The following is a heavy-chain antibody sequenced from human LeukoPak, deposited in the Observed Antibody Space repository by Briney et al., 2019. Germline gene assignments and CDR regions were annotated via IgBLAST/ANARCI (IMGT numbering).Heavy chain of an antibody. Sequence: GGSLRRSCAASGFTFSSYRMNWVRQAPGKGLEWVSSISSSSSYIYYADSVKGRFTISRDNAKNSLYLQMNSLRAEDTAVYYCARESGYSYGYAFDIWGQGTMVTVSS. CDR3: ARESGYSYGYAFDI. CDR2: ISSSSSYI. J-gene: IGHJ3*02. D-gene: IGHD5-18*01. V-gene: IGHV3-21*01. CDR1: GFTFSSYR.